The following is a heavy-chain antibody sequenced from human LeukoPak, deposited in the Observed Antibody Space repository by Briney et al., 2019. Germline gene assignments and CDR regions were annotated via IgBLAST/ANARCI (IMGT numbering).Heavy chain of an antibody. Sequence: SETLSLTCTVSGGSISSGGYYWRWIRQHPGAGLEWIGYIYYSGSIYYNPSLKSRVTISVDASKNQFSLKLSSVTAADTAVYYCARRDIVATITDYWGQGTLVTVSS. CDR1: GGSISSGGYY. CDR3: ARRDIVATITDY. J-gene: IGHJ4*02. V-gene: IGHV4-31*03. D-gene: IGHD5-12*01. CDR2: IYYSGSI.